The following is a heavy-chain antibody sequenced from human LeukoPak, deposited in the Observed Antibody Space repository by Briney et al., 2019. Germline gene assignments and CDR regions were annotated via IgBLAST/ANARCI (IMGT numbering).Heavy chain of an antibody. V-gene: IGHV3-15*01. CDR2: IKSKTDGGTR. J-gene: IGHJ4*02. CDR3: AAFTYYYDTSGSKIPVDY. CDR1: GFTFSSYA. Sequence: GGSLRLSCAASGFTFSSYAMSWVRQAPGKGLEWVGRIKSKTDGGTRDYAAPVKGRFTISRDDSRNTLYLQMNSLNTEDTAVYYCAAFTYYYDTSGSKIPVDYWGQGTLVTVSS. D-gene: IGHD3-22*01.